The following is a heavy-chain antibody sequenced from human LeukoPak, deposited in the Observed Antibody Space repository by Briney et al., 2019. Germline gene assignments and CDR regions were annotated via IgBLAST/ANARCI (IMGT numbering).Heavy chain of an antibody. Sequence: KTSETLSLTCTVSGGSISSYYWSWIRQPPGKGLEWIGYIYYSGSTNYNPSLKSRVTISVDTSKNQFSLKLSSVTAADTAVYYCARLDSATDDDYWGQGTLVTVSS. D-gene: IGHD1-1*01. V-gene: IGHV4-59*08. J-gene: IGHJ4*02. CDR2: IYYSGST. CDR3: ARLDSATDDDY. CDR1: GGSISSYY.